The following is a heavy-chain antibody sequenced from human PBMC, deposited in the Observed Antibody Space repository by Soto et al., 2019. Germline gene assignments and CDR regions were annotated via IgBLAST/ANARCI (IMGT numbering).Heavy chain of an antibody. CDR1: GYTFTSYD. CDR3: ASPRGGTYFGY. V-gene: IGHV1-8*01. D-gene: IGHD3-16*01. Sequence: AXVKVSCKASGYTFTSYDVNWVRQATGQGLEWMGWMNPNSGNTGYAQKFQGRVTMTRNTSINTAYLEVSSLRFGDTAVYYCASPRGGTYFGYWGQGTLVTVSS. J-gene: IGHJ4*02. CDR2: MNPNSGNT.